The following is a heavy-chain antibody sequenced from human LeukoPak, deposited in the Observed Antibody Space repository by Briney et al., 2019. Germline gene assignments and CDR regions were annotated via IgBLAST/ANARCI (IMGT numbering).Heavy chain of an antibody. D-gene: IGHD1-1*01. CDR1: GYTFTNYG. CDR2: ISAYNGNT. J-gene: IGHJ5*02. CDR3: ARDVDRTTPYNWFDP. V-gene: IGHV1-18*01. Sequence: GSLKVSCKASGYTFTNYGIGWFRQAPGQGLEWMGWISAYNGNTDYAQKLQGRVTMTTDTSTSTAYMELRSLRSDDTAVYFCARDVDRTTPYNWFDPWGQGTLVTVSS.